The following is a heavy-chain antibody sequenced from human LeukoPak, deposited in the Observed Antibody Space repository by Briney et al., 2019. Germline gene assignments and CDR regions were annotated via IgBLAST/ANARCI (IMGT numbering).Heavy chain of an antibody. V-gene: IGHV3-74*01. CDR2: VSSDGSSR. CDR1: GLTFSNYW. Sequence: GGSLRLSCAASGLTFSNYWMHWVRQAPGKGLVWVSHVSSDGSSRNYADSVKGRFTISRDNAKNTLFLQMNSLRAEDTAVYYCARANDRHYYYGMDVWGQGTTVTVSS. J-gene: IGHJ6*02. CDR3: ARANDRHYYYGMDV.